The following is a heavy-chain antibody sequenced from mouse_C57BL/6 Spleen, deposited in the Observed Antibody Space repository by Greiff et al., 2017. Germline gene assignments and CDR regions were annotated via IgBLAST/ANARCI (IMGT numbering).Heavy chain of an antibody. J-gene: IGHJ2*01. CDR3: ARQEDGSSYFDD. Sequence: DVMLVESGGDLVKPGGSLKLSCAASGFTFSSYGMSWVRQTPDKRLEWVATISSGGSYTYYPDSVKGRFTISRDNAKNTLYLQMSSLKSEDTAMYYCARQEDGSSYFDDWGQGTTLTVSS. D-gene: IGHD1-1*01. V-gene: IGHV5-6*02. CDR1: GFTFSSYG. CDR2: ISSGGSYT.